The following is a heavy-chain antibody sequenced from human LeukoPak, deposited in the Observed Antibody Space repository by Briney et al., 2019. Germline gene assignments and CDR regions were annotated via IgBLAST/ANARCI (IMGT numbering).Heavy chain of an antibody. CDR1: GGSIRSSYYY. Sequence: SETLSLTCTVSGGSIRSSYYYWGWIRQPPGKGLEWIGSIYDSGSTYYNPSLKSRVTISVGTSKNQFSLRLISVTAVDTAVYYCARQGVGATDCWGQGTLVTVSS. J-gene: IGHJ4*02. D-gene: IGHD1-26*01. CDR3: ARQGVGATDC. V-gene: IGHV4-39*01. CDR2: IYDSGST.